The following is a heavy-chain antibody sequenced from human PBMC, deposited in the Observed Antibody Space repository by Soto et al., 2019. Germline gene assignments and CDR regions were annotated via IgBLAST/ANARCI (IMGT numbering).Heavy chain of an antibody. V-gene: IGHV3-23*01. D-gene: IGHD1-26*01. Sequence: GGSLRLSCAASGFTFSSYAVSWVRQAPGKGPEWISGISASGGSTSYADSVKGRFTISRDNSKNKLYLQMNSLRADDTAVYHCAKGQNSGTYRFYFDYWGQGALVTVSS. CDR2: ISASGGST. CDR1: GFTFSSYA. CDR3: AKGQNSGTYRFYFDY. J-gene: IGHJ4*02.